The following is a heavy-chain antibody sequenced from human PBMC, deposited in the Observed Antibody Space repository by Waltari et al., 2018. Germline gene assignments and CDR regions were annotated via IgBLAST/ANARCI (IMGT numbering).Heavy chain of an antibody. CDR2: IIPSFGTA. V-gene: IGHV1-69*05. Sequence: QVQLVQSGAEVKKPGSSVKVSCKASGGTFSSYAISWVRQAPGQGLEWMGGIIPSFGTANYEQKFQGRVTITTDESTSTAYMELSSLRSEDTAVYYCALYGSSLYYYYYMDVWGKGTTVTVSS. J-gene: IGHJ6*03. CDR1: GGTFSSYA. CDR3: ALYGSSLYYYYYMDV. D-gene: IGHD6-6*01.